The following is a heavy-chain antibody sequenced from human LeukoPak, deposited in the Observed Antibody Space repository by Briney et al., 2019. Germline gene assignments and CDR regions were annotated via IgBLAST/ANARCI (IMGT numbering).Heavy chain of an antibody. V-gene: IGHV3-30-3*01. CDR3: ARGISGGNSRGKYYFDY. Sequence: GRSLRLSCAASGFTFSSYAMHWVRQAPGKGLEWVAVISYDGSNKYYADSVKGRFTISRDNSKNTLYLQMNSLRAGDTAVYYCARGISGGNSRGKYYFDYWGQGTLVTVSS. D-gene: IGHD4-23*01. J-gene: IGHJ4*02. CDR2: ISYDGSNK. CDR1: GFTFSSYA.